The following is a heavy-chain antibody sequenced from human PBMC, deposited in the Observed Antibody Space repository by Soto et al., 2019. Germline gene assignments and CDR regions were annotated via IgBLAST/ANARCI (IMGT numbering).Heavy chain of an antibody. CDR2: ISAGGGTT. CDR1: GFTFSNYA. J-gene: IGHJ4*02. D-gene: IGHD6-13*01. Sequence: EVQLLESGGGLLQPGGSLRLSCAASGFTFSNYAMRWVRQPPGKGLEWVSTISAGGGTTYYADSVKGRFAISRDNSKNTLYLQRNSLRDEDTAAYYCAKRLDYSSSWYYLDYWGQGTLVTVSS. CDR3: AKRLDYSSSWYYLDY. V-gene: IGHV3-23*01.